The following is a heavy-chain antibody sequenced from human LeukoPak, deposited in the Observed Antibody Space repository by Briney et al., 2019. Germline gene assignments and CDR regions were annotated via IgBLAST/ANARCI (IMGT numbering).Heavy chain of an antibody. Sequence: ASVKVSCKASGYSFTSYYMHWVRQAPGQGLEWMGWIVVGSGNTNYAQKFQERVTITRDMSTSTAYMELSSLRSEDTAVYYCAAGVWGSYRYSDYWGQGTLVTVSS. CDR2: IVVGSGNT. CDR1: GYSFTSYY. V-gene: IGHV1-58*02. J-gene: IGHJ4*02. CDR3: AAGVWGSYRYSDY. D-gene: IGHD3-16*02.